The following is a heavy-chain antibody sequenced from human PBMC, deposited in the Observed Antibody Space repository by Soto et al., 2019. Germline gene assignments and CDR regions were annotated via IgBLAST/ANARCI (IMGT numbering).Heavy chain of an antibody. CDR1: GFSLSTSGVG. Sequence: QITLKESGPTLVKPTQTLTLTCTFSGFSLSTSGVGVGWIRQPPGKALEWLALIYWDDDKRYSPSLKSRPTITKDTSKNQVVLTMTNMDPVDTATYYCALTYYYGSGSYYPFDYWGQGTLVTVSS. CDR3: ALTYYYGSGSYYPFDY. CDR2: IYWDDDK. V-gene: IGHV2-5*02. D-gene: IGHD3-10*01. J-gene: IGHJ4*02.